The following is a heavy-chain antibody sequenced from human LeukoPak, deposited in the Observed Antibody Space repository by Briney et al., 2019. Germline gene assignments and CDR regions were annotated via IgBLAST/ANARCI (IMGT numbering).Heavy chain of an antibody. CDR2: INSDGSST. J-gene: IGHJ3*02. D-gene: IGHD5/OR15-5a*01. CDR3: VREDSVNFPDAFDI. CDR1: AYTLSTYW. V-gene: IGHV3-74*01. Sequence: PGGSLRLSCAASAYTLSTYWMHWVRQAPGKGLVWVSRINSDGSSTRYADSVKGRFTISRDNTKNTLYLQMNSLRAEDTAVYYCVREDSVNFPDAFDIWGQGTMVTVSS.